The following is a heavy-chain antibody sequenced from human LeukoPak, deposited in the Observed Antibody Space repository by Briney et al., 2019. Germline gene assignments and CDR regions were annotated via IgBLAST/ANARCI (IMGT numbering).Heavy chain of an antibody. CDR1: GGSISSYY. CDR3: ARSYSSSDHYYYYGMDV. J-gene: IGHJ6*02. D-gene: IGHD6-13*01. Sequence: SSETLSLTCTVSGGSISSYYWNWIRQPPGKGLEWIGYINYIRTTDYNPSLKSRVTISLDTSKNRYSLKLSSVTAADTAMYYCARSYSSSDHYYYYGMDVWGQGTTVTVSS. V-gene: IGHV4-59*08. CDR2: INYIRTT.